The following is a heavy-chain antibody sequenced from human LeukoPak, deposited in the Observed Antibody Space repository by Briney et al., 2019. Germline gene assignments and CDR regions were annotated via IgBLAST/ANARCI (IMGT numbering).Heavy chain of an antibody. V-gene: IGHV3-30*18. Sequence: QPGRSLRLSCAASGFTFSSYGMHWVRQAPGKGLEWVAVISYDGSNKYYADSVKGRFTISRDNSKNTLYLQMNSLRAEDTAVYYCANLPLCRTTSRDAFDIWGQGTMATVSS. D-gene: IGHD2-2*01. CDR2: ISYDGSNK. CDR3: ANLPLCRTTSRDAFDI. J-gene: IGHJ3*02. CDR1: GFTFSSYG.